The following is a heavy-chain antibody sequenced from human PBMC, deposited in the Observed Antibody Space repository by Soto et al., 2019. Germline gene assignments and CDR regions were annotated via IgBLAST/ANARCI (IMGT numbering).Heavy chain of an antibody. Sequence: QVQLVQSGAEVKKPGSSVKVSCKASGGTFSSYAISWVRQAPGQGLEWMGGIIPIFGTANYAQKFQGRVTITADESTSTAYMELSSLRSEDTAVYYFARAHFTMVRGAKGGGWFDPWGQGTLVTVSS. D-gene: IGHD3-10*01. CDR1: GGTFSSYA. CDR2: IIPIFGTA. J-gene: IGHJ5*02. V-gene: IGHV1-69*12. CDR3: ARAHFTMVRGAKGGGWFDP.